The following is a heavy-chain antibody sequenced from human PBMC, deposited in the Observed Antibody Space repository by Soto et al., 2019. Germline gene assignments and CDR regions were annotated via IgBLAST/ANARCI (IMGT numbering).Heavy chain of an antibody. J-gene: IGHJ3*02. V-gene: IGHV1-69*02. Sequence: QVQLVQSGAEVKKPGSAVKVSCKDSGGTFSTYSMFWVRQAPGQGLEWMGRIIPMLGIANYAQKFQGRVPITADKSPGTAYMELSSLRSEATALYYCTIGSWSGEVFDIWGQGTMVTVSS. CDR1: GGTFSTYS. CDR3: TIGSWSGEVFDI. D-gene: IGHD2-21*01. CDR2: IIPMLGIA.